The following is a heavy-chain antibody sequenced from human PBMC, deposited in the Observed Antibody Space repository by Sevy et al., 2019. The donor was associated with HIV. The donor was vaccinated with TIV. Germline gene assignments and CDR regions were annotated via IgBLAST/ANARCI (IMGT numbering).Heavy chain of an antibody. J-gene: IGHJ6*02. CDR1: GFTLSDYY. D-gene: IGHD4-17*01. V-gene: IGHV3-11*01. CDR3: ARDHVKDGDLGDYYYFAMDV. Sequence: GGSLRLSCAASGFTLSDYYMSWIRQAPGKGLEWVSYISGNDDTKYYAASVKGRLTISRDNAKNSVYLQMNSLRAEDTAVYYCARDHVKDGDLGDYYYFAMDVWGQGTTVTVSS. CDR2: ISGNDDTK.